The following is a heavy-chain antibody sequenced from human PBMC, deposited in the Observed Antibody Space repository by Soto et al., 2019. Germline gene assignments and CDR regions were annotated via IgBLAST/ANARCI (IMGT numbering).Heavy chain of an antibody. D-gene: IGHD3-10*01. CDR1: GFTFSSYN. V-gene: IGHV3-21*01. CDR3: ARDPGGSLVRGAANAFDK. Sequence: EVHLVESGGGLVKPGGSLRLSCVASGFTFSSYNVNWVRQAPGRGLEWVASISSISFSYIHYADSVKGRFTISRDNAKNSLYLQMNSLRTEDTAVYYCARDPGGSLVRGAANAFDKWGQGTMVTVSS. J-gene: IGHJ3*02. CDR2: ISSISFSYI.